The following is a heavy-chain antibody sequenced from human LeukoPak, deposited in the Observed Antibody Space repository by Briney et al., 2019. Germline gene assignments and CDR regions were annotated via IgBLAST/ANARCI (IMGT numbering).Heavy chain of an antibody. J-gene: IGHJ4*02. V-gene: IGHV3-30*04. CDR1: GFTFSSYA. CDR2: ISYDGSNK. D-gene: IGHD2-15*01. Sequence: GRSLRLSCAASGFTFSSYAMHWVRQAPGKGLEWVAVISYDGSNKYYADSVKGRFTISRDNSKNTLYLQMNSLRAEDTAVYYCAARIGYYFDYWDQGTLVTVSS. CDR3: AARIGYYFDY.